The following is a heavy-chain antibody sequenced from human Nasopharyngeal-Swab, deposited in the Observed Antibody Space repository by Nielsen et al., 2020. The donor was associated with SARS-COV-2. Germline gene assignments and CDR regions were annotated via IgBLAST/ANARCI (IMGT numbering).Heavy chain of an antibody. CDR1: GASISSYY. D-gene: IGHD3-16*01. V-gene: IGHV4-59*08. J-gene: IGHJ5*02. CDR3: ARLGDWFDP. Sequence: GSLRLSCTVSGASISSYYWSWIRQPPGKGLEWIGYIYYIGSTNYNPSLKSRVTISLDKSKNQFSLKLNSVTAADTAVYYCARLGDWFDPWGQGTLVTVSP. CDR2: IYYIGST.